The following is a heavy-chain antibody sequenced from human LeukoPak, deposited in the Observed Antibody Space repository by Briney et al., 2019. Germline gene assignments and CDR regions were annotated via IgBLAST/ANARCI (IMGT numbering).Heavy chain of an antibody. D-gene: IGHD2-15*01. J-gene: IGHJ4*02. CDR1: GYTFTGYY. V-gene: IGHV1-2*02. CDR3: ARGEDIVVVVAATAVIN. Sequence: ASVKVSCKASGYTFTGYYMHWVRQAPGQGLEWMGWINPNSGGTNYAQKFQGRVTMTRDTSISTAYMELSRLRSDDTAVYYCARGEDIVVVVAATAVINWGQGTLVTVSS. CDR2: INPNSGGT.